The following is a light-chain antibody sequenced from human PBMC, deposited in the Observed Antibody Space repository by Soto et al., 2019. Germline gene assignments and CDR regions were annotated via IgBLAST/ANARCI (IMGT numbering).Light chain of an antibody. Sequence: DIQMTQSPSTLSASGGDRITITCRASQSISSWLAWYQQKPGKAPKLLIYKASSLESGVPSRFSGSGSGTEFTLTISSLQPDDFATYYCQQYDSYSYTFGQGTKLEI. CDR1: QSISSW. V-gene: IGKV1-5*03. CDR2: KAS. J-gene: IGKJ2*01. CDR3: QQYDSYSYT.